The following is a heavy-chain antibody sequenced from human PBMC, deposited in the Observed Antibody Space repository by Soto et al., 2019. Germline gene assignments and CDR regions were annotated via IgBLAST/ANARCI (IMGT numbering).Heavy chain of an antibody. V-gene: IGHV1-69*13. CDR2: IIPIFGTA. D-gene: IGHD6-13*01. J-gene: IGHJ6*02. CDR1: GGTFSSYA. CDR3: ARPSIAAAGTGDVYYYGMDV. Sequence: SVKVSCKASGGTFSSYAISWVRQAPGQGLEWMGGIIPIFGTANYAQKFRGRVTITADESTSTAYMELSSLRSEDTAVYYCARPSIAAAGTGDVYYYGMDVWGQGTTVTVSS.